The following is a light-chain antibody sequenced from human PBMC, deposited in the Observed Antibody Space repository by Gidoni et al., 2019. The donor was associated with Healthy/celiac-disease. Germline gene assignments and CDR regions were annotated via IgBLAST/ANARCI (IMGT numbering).Light chain of an antibody. CDR2: DAS. Sequence: DIQIPQSPSSLSASVGDRVTITCQASQDISNYLNWYQQKPGKAPKLLIYDASNLETGVPSRFSGSGSGTDFTFTISSLQPEDIATYYCQQYDNLQTFXPXTKVDIK. CDR1: QDISNY. CDR3: QQYDNLQT. V-gene: IGKV1-33*01. J-gene: IGKJ3*01.